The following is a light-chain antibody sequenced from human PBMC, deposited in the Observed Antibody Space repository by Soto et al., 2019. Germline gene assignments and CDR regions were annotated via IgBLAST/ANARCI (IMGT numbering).Light chain of an antibody. V-gene: IGLV1-47*01. J-gene: IGLJ3*02. Sequence: QSVLTQPPSASGTPGQRVTISCSGSSSNIGSNYVYWYQQLPGTAPKLLIYRNDQRPSGVPDRFSGSKSGTSASLAISGLRSEDEADYYCAAWDGSLSGWVFGGGTMLTVL. CDR1: SSNIGSNY. CDR3: AAWDGSLSGWV. CDR2: RND.